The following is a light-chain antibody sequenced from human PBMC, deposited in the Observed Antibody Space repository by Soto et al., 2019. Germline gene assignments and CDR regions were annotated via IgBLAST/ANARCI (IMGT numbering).Light chain of an antibody. CDR2: PLS. CDR3: MQPTEFLPFT. V-gene: IGKV2-40*01. CDR1: QSLLDSDDGNTY. Sequence: EIVMTQSPLSLPVTPGEPASISCRSSQSLLDSDDGNTYLDYYLQKPGQSPQLLIYPLSYRASGVPDSSGGSGSGTDFTVKISRVEAEDVGVSYCMQPTEFLPFTFGQGTRLEMK. J-gene: IGKJ5*01.